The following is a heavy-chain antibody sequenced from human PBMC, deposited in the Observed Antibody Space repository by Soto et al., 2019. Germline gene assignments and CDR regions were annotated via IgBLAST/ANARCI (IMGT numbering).Heavy chain of an antibody. V-gene: IGHV1-69*12. CDR3: ASGIQLGLRRINNGDSG. Sequence: QVQLVQSGAEVKKPESSVKVSCKAPGGTFSTYAISWVRQAPGQGLEWMGGIIPMFGTANYAQRFQDRVTIPADEATNTVYMELSSLRSEDTAVYFCASGIQLGLRRINNGDSGWGQGTLVTVSS. J-gene: IGHJ4*02. CDR2: IIPMFGTA. CDR1: GGTFSTYA. D-gene: IGHD5-12*01.